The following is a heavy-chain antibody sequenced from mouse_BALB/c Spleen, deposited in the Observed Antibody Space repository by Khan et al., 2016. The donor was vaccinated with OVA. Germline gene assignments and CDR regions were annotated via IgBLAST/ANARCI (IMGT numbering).Heavy chain of an antibody. CDR2: ISYSGST. CDR3: ASGRLLLRYPDYFDY. D-gene: IGHD1-1*01. Sequence: EVKLLESGPGLLKPSQSLSLTCTVTGYSITSDYVWNWIRQFPGNKQEWMAYISYSGSTTYSQSLRSRIPITRDTSKNQFFLQLTSVTTEDTATYYSASGRLLLRYPDYFDYWGQGTTLTVSS. J-gene: IGHJ2*01. V-gene: IGHV3-2*02. CDR1: GYSITSDYV.